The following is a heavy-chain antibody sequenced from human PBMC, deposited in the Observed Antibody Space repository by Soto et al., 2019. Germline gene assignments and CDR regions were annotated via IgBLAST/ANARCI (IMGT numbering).Heavy chain of an antibody. V-gene: IGHV3-21*01. D-gene: IGHD5-12*01. CDR1: GFTFSSYS. CDR2: ITSSSSYI. CDR3: ARVAQMGATIYYFDY. Sequence: GGSLRLSCAASGFTFSSYSMNWVRQAPGKGLEWVSSITSSSSYIYYADSVRGRFTISRDNARNSLYLQMNSLRAEDTAVYYCARVAQMGATIYYFDYWGQGTLVTVSS. J-gene: IGHJ4*02.